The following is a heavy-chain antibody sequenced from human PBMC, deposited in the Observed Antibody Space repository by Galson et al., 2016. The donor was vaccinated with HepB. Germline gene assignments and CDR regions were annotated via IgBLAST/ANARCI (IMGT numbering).Heavy chain of an antibody. J-gene: IGHJ3*02. CDR1: GFIFSSYG. V-gene: IGHV3-33*01. CDR3: AREMMLIVPRGAFDI. Sequence: SLRLSCAASGFIFSSYGMHWVRQAPGKGLEWVAVIWYDGSNEYYADSVKGRFTISRDNSKNTLYLQMNSLRAEDTAVYYCAREMMLIVPRGAFDIWGQGTMVTVSS. D-gene: IGHD4/OR15-4a*01. CDR2: IWYDGSNE.